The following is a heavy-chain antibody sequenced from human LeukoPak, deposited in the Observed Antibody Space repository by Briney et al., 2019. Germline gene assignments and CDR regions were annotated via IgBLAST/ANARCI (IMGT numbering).Heavy chain of an antibody. Sequence: QPGGSLRLSCAASGFTFSSYWMHWVRQAPGKGLEWVAVISYDGTNKYYADSVKGRFTISKDNSKNTLYLQMNSLRAEDTAVYYCARADVSGYDRQLRYFDLWGRGTLVTVSS. J-gene: IGHJ2*01. CDR1: GFTFSSYW. V-gene: IGHV3-30*03. D-gene: IGHD5-12*01. CDR2: ISYDGTNK. CDR3: ARADVSGYDRQLRYFDL.